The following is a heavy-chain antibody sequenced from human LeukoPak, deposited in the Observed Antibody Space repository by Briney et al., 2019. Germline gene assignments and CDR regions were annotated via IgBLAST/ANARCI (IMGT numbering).Heavy chain of an antibody. CDR3: ARGRPAAEGYWFDP. CDR2: MNPNSGNT. J-gene: IGHJ5*02. CDR1: GYTFTSYD. Sequence: ASVKVSCKASGYTFTSYDINWVRQATGQGLEWMGWMNPNSGNTGYAQKFQGRVTITRNTSISTAYMELSSLRSEDTAVYYCARGRPAAEGYWFDPWGQGTLVTVSS. V-gene: IGHV1-8*03. D-gene: IGHD2-2*01.